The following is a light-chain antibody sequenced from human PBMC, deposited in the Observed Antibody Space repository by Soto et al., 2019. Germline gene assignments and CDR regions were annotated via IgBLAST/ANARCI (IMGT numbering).Light chain of an antibody. Sequence: IQLTQSPSSLSASVGDRVTITCRASQAINSYLAWYQQEPGKAPKLLIYGGSTLQSEVPSRFSGSGSGTDFTLTISSLQSEDFATYYCQHLNAFPLTFGGGTKVEI. V-gene: IGKV1-9*01. J-gene: IGKJ4*01. CDR1: QAINSY. CDR3: QHLNAFPLT. CDR2: GGS.